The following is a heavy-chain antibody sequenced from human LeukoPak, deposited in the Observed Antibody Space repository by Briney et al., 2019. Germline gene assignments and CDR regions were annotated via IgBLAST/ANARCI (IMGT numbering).Heavy chain of an antibody. CDR1: GGSFSGYY. J-gene: IGHJ5*02. D-gene: IGHD5-12*01. CDR2: INHSGST. Sequence: SETLSLICGVYGGSFSGYYWIWIRQPPGKGLEWIGEINHSGSTNYNPSLKSRVTISVDTSKNQFSLKLSSVTAADTAVYYCARQIRWLRYWFDPWGQGTLVTVSS. CDR3: ARQIRWLRYWFDP. V-gene: IGHV4-34*01.